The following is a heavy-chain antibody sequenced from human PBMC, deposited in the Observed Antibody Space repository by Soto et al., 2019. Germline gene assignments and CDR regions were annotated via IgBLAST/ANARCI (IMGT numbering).Heavy chain of an antibody. J-gene: IGHJ4*02. CDR2: IYSFGST. V-gene: IGHV4-59*08. Sequence: QVLLQESGPGLVKSSETLSLTCTVSGGSVSPYYWSWIRQPPGKGLEWIGYIYSFGSTNYNASLESRVSMSVDTSKNQVSQKLTSLTVADTAVYYCARHKSTVNILDYWGQGTLVTVSS. CDR3: ARHKSTVNILDY. D-gene: IGHD4-17*01. CDR1: GGSVSPYY.